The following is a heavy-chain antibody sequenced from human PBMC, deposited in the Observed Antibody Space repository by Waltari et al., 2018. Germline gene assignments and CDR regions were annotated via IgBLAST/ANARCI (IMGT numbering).Heavy chain of an antibody. CDR3: AKDSYYDSSGYYYDYFDY. Sequence: EVQLLVSGGGLVQPGVSLRLSYAASRFTFSCYAISWVRHAPVNGLEWVSAISGSVGSTYYADSVKGRFTISRDNSKNTLYLQMNSLRAEDTAVYYCAKDSYYDSSGYYYDYFDYWGQGTLVTVSS. CDR2: ISGSVGST. D-gene: IGHD3-22*01. CDR1: RFTFSCYA. V-gene: IGHV3-23*01. J-gene: IGHJ4*02.